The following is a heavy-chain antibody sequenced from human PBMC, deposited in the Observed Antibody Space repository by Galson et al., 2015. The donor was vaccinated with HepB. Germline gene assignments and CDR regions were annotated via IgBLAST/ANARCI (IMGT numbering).Heavy chain of an antibody. J-gene: IGHJ6*02. V-gene: IGHV1-46*01. CDR1: GYTFTSYY. CDR2: INPSGGST. CDR3: ARDSSSGVIAARPWRDFDYYYYGMDV. Sequence: SVKVSCKASGYTFTSYYMHWVRQAPGQGLEWMGIINPSGGSTSYAQKLQGRVTMTRDTSTSTVYMELSSLRSEDTAVYYCARDSSSGVIAARPWRDFDYYYYGMDVWGQGTTVTVSS. D-gene: IGHD6-6*01.